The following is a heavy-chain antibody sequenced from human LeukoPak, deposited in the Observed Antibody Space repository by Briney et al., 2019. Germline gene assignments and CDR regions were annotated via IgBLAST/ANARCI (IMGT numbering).Heavy chain of an antibody. CDR1: GFTFSSYS. CDR2: ISGSGRYT. V-gene: IGHV3-23*01. Sequence: GGSLRLSCAASGFTFSSYSMSWVRQAPGKGLEWVSAISGSGRYTYYADSVKGRFTISRDNSKNTLYLQMNSLRAEDTAVYYCAKALTYYYDSSGSQVLDYWGQGTLVTVSS. D-gene: IGHD3-22*01. J-gene: IGHJ4*02. CDR3: AKALTYYYDSSGSQVLDY.